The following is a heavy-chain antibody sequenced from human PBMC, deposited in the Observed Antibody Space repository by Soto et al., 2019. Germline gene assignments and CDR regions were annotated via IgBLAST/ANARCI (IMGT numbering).Heavy chain of an antibody. CDR2: TYYRSKWYN. V-gene: IGHV6-1*01. Sequence: PSQTLSLTCAISVDSVSSNSAAWDLIRQSPSRGLEWLGRTYYRSKWYNDYAVSVKSRITINPDTSKNQFSLQLNSVTPEDTAVYYCAREGRVSWFDPWGQGTLVTVSS. CDR3: AREGRVSWFDP. J-gene: IGHJ5*02. CDR1: VDSVSSNSAA.